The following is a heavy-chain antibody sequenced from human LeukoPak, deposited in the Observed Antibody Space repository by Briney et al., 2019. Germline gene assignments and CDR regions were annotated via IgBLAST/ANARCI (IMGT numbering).Heavy chain of an antibody. J-gene: IGHJ4*02. Sequence: HPGGSLRLSCAASGFSFSSHAMSWVRQAPGKGLEWISVITSRGGDTYYADSVKGRFTISRDNAKNSLYLQMNSLRAEDTAVYYCARARYPSGDYGGGSEYWGQGTLVTVSS. V-gene: IGHV3-23*01. CDR1: GFSFSSHA. CDR2: ITSRGGDT. CDR3: ARARYPSGDYGGGSEY. D-gene: IGHD4-17*01.